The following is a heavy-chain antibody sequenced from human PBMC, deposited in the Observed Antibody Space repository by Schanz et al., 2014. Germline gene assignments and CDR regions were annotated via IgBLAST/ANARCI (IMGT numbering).Heavy chain of an antibody. CDR2: LTEGGGGT. V-gene: IGHV3-23*01. CDR3: TTQQLGSHYLYGMDV. CDR1: GFNFNTYA. Sequence: EVQLLESGGGLAQPGGSLRLACAASGFNFNTYAMSWVRQAPGKGLEWVSGLTEGGGGTYYTDAVKGRFTISRDSSKNTLYLQMNSLRADDTAVYYCTTQQLGSHYLYGMDVWGQGTTVTVS. J-gene: IGHJ6*02. D-gene: IGHD6-13*01.